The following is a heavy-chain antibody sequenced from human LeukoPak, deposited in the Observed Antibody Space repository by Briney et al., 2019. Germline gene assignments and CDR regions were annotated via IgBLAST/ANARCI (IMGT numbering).Heavy chain of an antibody. CDR1: GYTFTGYY. CDR2: INPNSGGT. CDR3: ARGSNPPTYDFWSGYYYYYYYYMDV. Sequence: ASVKVSCKASGYTFTGYYMHWVRQAPGQGLEWMGWINPNSGGTNYAQKFQGRVTMTRDTSISTAYMELSRLRSDDTAVYYCARGSNPPTYDFWSGYYYYYYYYMDVWGKGTTVTVSS. J-gene: IGHJ6*03. V-gene: IGHV1-2*02. D-gene: IGHD3-3*01.